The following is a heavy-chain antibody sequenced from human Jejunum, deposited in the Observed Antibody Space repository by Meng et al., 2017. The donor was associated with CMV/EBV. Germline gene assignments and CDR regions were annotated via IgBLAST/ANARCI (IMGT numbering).Heavy chain of an antibody. CDR2: INPSGGLT. Sequence: SGYTFPTYYMHWVRQAPGQGLEWMGVINPSGGLTDYTQKFQGRVTVTRDTSTSTVYMDLSSLRSEDTAVYYCARGQSTLWWYNIDYWGQGTLVTVSS. J-gene: IGHJ4*02. V-gene: IGHV1-46*01. D-gene: IGHD4-23*01. CDR1: GYTFPTYY. CDR3: ARGQSTLWWYNIDY.